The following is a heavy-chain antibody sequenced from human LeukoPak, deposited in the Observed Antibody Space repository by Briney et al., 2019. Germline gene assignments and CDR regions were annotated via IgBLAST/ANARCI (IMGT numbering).Heavy chain of an antibody. CDR3: ARGTSSWYPRSAIYFDY. CDR2: IYSGGST. Sequence: GGSLRLSCAASGLTLNRNHMSWVRQAPGKGLECVSVIYSGGSTYYADSVKGRFTISRDNSKNTLYLQMNSLRAEDTAVYYCARGTSSWYPRSAIYFDYWGQGTLVTVSS. CDR1: GLTLNRNH. J-gene: IGHJ4*02. V-gene: IGHV3-53*01. D-gene: IGHD6-13*01.